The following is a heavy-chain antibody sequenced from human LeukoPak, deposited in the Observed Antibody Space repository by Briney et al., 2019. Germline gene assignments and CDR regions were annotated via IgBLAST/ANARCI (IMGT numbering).Heavy chain of an antibody. V-gene: IGHV1-2*02. CDR2: INPNSGGT. J-gene: IGHJ6*03. Sequence: GASVKVSCKASGYTFTSYGISWVRQAPGQGLEWMGWINPNSGGTNYAQKFQGRVTMTRDTSVSTAYMELSRLRSDDTAVYYCARAYSELLWFGENYYYMDVWGKGTTVTISS. CDR3: ARAYSELLWFGENYYYMDV. CDR1: GYTFTSYG. D-gene: IGHD3-10*01.